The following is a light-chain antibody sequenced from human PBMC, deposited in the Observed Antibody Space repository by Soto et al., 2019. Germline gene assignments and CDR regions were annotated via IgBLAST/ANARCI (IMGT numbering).Light chain of an antibody. V-gene: IGLV2-14*01. CDR1: ISDVGRYNY. Sequence: QSALTQPASVSGSPGQSITISCTGTISDVGRYNYVSWYQQHPGKAPQLIIYEATNRPSEISNRFSGSKSGNTASLTISGLQAEDEGDYYCTSYTSNNSWEFGGGTKLTVL. CDR2: EAT. J-gene: IGLJ3*02. CDR3: TSYTSNNSWE.